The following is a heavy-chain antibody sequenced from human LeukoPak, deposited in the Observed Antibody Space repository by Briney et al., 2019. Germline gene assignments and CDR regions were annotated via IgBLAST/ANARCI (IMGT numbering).Heavy chain of an antibody. Sequence: GGSLRLSCAASGFTFSSYAMSWVRQAPGKGLEWVSAISGSGGSTYYADSVKGRFAISRDNSKNTLYLQMNSLRAEDTAVYYCALNYQHSSRRSRGFDYWGQGTLVTVSS. D-gene: IGHD6-13*01. CDR3: ALNYQHSSRRSRGFDY. V-gene: IGHV3-23*01. CDR2: ISGSGGST. CDR1: GFTFSSYA. J-gene: IGHJ4*02.